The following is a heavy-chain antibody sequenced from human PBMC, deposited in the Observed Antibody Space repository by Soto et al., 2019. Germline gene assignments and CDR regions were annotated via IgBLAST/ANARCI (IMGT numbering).Heavy chain of an antibody. V-gene: IGHV3-30*03. CDR1: GFTFSNYG. J-gene: IGHJ4*02. CDR3: XXXXLTTTVTTVGY. CDR2: ISYHGSDK. Sequence: QVQLVESGGGVVQPGRSLRLSCAASGFTFSNYGMHWVRQAPGKGLEWVAVISYHGSDKYYADSVKGRFTISRDNSKNTLYLQMDSLRAEXXXXXXXXXXXLTTTVTTVGYWGQGTLVTVSS. D-gene: IGHD4-17*01.